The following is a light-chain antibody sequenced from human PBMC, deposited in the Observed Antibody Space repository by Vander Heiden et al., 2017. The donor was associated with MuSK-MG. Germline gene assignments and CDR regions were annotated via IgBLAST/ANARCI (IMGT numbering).Light chain of an antibody. Sequence: EIVMTQSPATLSVSPGERTTLSCRASQSVSSNLAWYQQKPGQAPRLLIYGASTRATGIPARFSGSGYGTEFTLTISSRQSEDFAVYYCQQNNYWPPLTFGGGTKVEIK. CDR3: QQNNYWPPLT. J-gene: IGKJ4*01. CDR2: GAS. CDR1: QSVSSN. V-gene: IGKV3-15*01.